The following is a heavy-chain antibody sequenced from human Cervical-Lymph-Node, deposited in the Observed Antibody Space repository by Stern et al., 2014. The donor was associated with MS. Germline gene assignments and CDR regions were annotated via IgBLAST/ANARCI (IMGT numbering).Heavy chain of an antibody. CDR3: ARGLGAANYYYGMDV. V-gene: IGHV3-33*01. CDR2: IWYDGSNK. CDR1: GFTFSSYG. J-gene: IGHJ6*02. Sequence: VQLVESGGGVVQPGRSLRLSCAASGFTFSSYGMHWVRQAPGKGLEWVAVIWYDGSNKYYADSVKGRFTISRDNSKNTLYLQMNSLRAEDTAVYYCARGLGAANYYYGMDVWGQGTTVTVSS. D-gene: IGHD5-12*01.